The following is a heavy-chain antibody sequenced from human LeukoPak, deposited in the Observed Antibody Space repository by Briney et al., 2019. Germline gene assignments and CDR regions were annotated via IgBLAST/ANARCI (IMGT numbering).Heavy chain of an antibody. CDR2: ISSSGSTI. J-gene: IGHJ4*02. Sequence: GGSLRLSCAASGFTFSSYEMNWVRQAPGKGLEWVSYISSSGSTIYYADSVKGRFTISRDNSKNTLYLQMNSLRAEDTAVYYCAKLAEYSSSWYEDYWGQGTLVTVSS. V-gene: IGHV3-48*03. CDR3: AKLAEYSSSWYEDY. D-gene: IGHD6-13*01. CDR1: GFTFSSYE.